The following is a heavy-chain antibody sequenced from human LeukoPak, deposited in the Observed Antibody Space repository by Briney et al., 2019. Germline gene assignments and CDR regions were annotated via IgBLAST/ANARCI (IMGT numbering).Heavy chain of an antibody. V-gene: IGHV4-59*08. D-gene: IGHD3-10*01. J-gene: IGHJ3*01. Sequence: SETLSLTCSVSDGSTTGYYWSWIRQPPGKGLEWIAYVYYTGRTLYNPSLESRVTISVDASKTQFSLTVTSVTAADTAVYYCARHMSVSYDAFDLWGRGTTVTVSS. CDR1: DGSTTGYY. CDR2: VYYTGRT. CDR3: ARHMSVSYDAFDL.